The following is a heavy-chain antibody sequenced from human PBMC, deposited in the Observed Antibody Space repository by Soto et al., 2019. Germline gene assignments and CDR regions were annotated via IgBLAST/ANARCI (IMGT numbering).Heavy chain of an antibody. CDR1: GFTFSSYS. CDR2: ISSSSSYI. D-gene: IGHD3-3*01. CDR3: AREDYDFWSGLIPGFDY. Sequence: AGGSLRLSCAASGFTFSSYSMNWVRQAPGKGLEWVSSISSSSSYIYYADSVKGRFTISRDNAKNSLYLQMNSLRAEDTAVYYCAREDYDFWSGLIPGFDYWGQGTLVTVSS. J-gene: IGHJ4*02. V-gene: IGHV3-21*01.